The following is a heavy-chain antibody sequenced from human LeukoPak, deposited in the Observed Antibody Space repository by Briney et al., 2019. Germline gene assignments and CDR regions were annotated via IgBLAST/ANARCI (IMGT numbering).Heavy chain of an antibody. V-gene: IGHV3-23*01. D-gene: IGHD1-26*01. J-gene: IGHJ4*02. CDR1: GFTFNGYL. CDR2: ISGSGGST. Sequence: SGRSLRLSCAVSGFTFNGYLMHWVRQAPGKGLEWVSAISGSGGSTYYADSVKGRFTISRDNSKNTLYLQMNSLRAEDTAVYYCAKDSQVTAEGGWGQGTLVTVSS. CDR3: AKDSQVTAEGG.